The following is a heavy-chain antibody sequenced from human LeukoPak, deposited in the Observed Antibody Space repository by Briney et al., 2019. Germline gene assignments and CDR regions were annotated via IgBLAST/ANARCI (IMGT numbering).Heavy chain of an antibody. CDR2: IYYSGST. D-gene: IGHD3-22*01. CDR3: ARRFPYYDSSGFYFDY. CDR1: GAFITTYY. Sequence: SETLSLTCTVSGAFITTYYWSWIRQPPGKGLECIGYIYYSGSTNYNPSLKGRVTISVDTSKNQFSLRLNSVTAADTAVYYCARRFPYYDSSGFYFDYWGQGTLVTVSS. V-gene: IGHV4-59*08. J-gene: IGHJ4*02.